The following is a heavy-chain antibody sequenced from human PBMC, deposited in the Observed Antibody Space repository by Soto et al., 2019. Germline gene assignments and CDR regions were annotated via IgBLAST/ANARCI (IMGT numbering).Heavy chain of an antibody. CDR3: ATHLPNY. CDR1: GFPFTTYG. Sequence: PGGSLRLSCAASGFPFTTYGMHWVREGPGKGLEWVAVISYDGSNTYYADSVKGRFTISRDNAKNTLYLQLNSLRAEDTAVYYCATHLPNYWGQGTLVTVSS. J-gene: IGHJ4*02. V-gene: IGHV3-30*03. CDR2: ISYDGSNT.